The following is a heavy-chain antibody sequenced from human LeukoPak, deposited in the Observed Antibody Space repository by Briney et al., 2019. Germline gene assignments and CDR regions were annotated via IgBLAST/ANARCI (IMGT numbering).Heavy chain of an antibody. Sequence: GGSLRLSCAASGFTFSSYGMHWVRQAPGKGLEWVAIMWYDGSNKYYTDSVKGRFTISRDNSKNTLYLQMNSLRVEDTAVYYCAREDTALVIAYWGQETLVTVSS. CDR1: GFTFSSYG. J-gene: IGHJ4*02. CDR2: MWYDGSNK. D-gene: IGHD5-18*01. V-gene: IGHV3-33*01. CDR3: AREDTALVIAY.